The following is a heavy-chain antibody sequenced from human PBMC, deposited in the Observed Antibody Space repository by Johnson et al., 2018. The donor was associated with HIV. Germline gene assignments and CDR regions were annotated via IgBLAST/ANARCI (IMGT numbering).Heavy chain of an antibody. J-gene: IGHJ3*02. CDR1: GLTFSSYA. D-gene: IGHD5-24*01. V-gene: IGHV3-NL1*01. Sequence: QVQLVESGGGVVQPGRSLRLSCAASGLTFSSYAMHWVRQAPGKGLEWVSVIYSGGSTYYADSVKGRFTVSRDNRKNSLYLQMNSLRTEDTALYYCAKAESNYGRAFDIWGQGTMVTVSS. CDR3: AKAESNYGRAFDI. CDR2: IYSGGST.